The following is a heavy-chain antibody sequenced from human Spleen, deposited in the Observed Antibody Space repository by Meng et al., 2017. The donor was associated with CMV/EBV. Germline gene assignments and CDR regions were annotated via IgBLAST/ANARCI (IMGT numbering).Heavy chain of an antibody. CDR1: GFSFSDYY. V-gene: IGHV3-11*01. D-gene: IGHD5-18*01. Sequence: AASGFSFSDYYMSWIRQAPGKGLEWVSYISSSGSTIYYTDSVRGRFTVSRDNAKNSLYLQMNSLRVEDTAVYYCARDPRGYSYGHNYWGQGTLVTVSS. CDR3: ARDPRGYSYGHNY. CDR2: ISSSGSTI. J-gene: IGHJ4*02.